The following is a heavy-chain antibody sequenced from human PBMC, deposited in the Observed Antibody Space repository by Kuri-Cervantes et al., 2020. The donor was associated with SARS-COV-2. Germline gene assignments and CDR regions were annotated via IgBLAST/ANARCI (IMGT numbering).Heavy chain of an antibody. CDR2: IYYSGST. Sequence: SETLSLTFTVSGGSISSSSYYGGWIRQPPGKGVEWIGTIYYSGSTYYNPSLKSRVTISVDPSKNQFSLKLSSVTAADTAVYYCARAPGIAVAGAFDYWGQGTLVTVSS. D-gene: IGHD6-19*01. J-gene: IGHJ4*02. CDR1: GGSISSSSYY. CDR3: ARAPGIAVAGAFDY. V-gene: IGHV4-39*01.